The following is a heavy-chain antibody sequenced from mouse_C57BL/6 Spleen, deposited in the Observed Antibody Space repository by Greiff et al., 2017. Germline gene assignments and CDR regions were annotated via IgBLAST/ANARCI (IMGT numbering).Heavy chain of an antibody. CDR3: ARHGSSYDSYRYFDV. V-gene: IGHV1-64*01. CDR1: GYTFTSYW. Sequence: QVQLQQPGAELVKPGASVKLSCKASGYTFTSYWMHWVKQRPGQGLEWIGMIHPNSGSTNYNEKFKSKATLTVDKSSSKAYMQLSSLTSGDSAVYYCARHGSSYDSYRYFDVWGTGTTVTVDS. J-gene: IGHJ1*03. D-gene: IGHD1-1*01. CDR2: IHPNSGST.